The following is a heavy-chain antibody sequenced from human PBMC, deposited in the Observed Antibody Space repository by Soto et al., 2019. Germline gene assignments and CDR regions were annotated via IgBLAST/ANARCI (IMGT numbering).Heavy chain of an antibody. CDR2: ISGSAGST. CDR3: AKGYYDSSGYMSH. CDR1: GFTFSSYA. D-gene: IGHD3-22*01. V-gene: IGHV3-23*01. J-gene: IGHJ4*02. Sequence: PVGSLRLSCAASGFTFSSYAMSWVRQAPGKGLEWVSAISGSAGSTYYADSVKGRFTISRDNSKNTLYLQMNPLRAANTAVYYCAKGYYDSSGYMSHWGQGTLVTVSS.